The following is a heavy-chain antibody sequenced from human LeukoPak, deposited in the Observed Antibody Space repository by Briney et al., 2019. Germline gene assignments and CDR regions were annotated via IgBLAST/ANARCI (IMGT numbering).Heavy chain of an antibody. CDR1: GGSLINYY. CDR3: ASLNSMDWFDP. J-gene: IGHJ5*02. D-gene: IGHD3-3*02. CDR2: IFYSGNT. V-gene: IGHV4-59*01. Sequence: NPSETLSLTCTVSGGSLINYYWSWIRQPPGKGLEWIGYIFYSGNTDYNPSLRSQVIISVDTSKNQFSLEVSSVTAADTAVYYCASLNSMDWFDPWGQGTLVTVSS.